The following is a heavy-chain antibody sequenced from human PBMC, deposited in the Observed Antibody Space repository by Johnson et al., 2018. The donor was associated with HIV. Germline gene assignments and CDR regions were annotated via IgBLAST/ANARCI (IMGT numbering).Heavy chain of an antibody. V-gene: IGHV3-30-3*01. J-gene: IGHJ3*02. CDR1: GFTFSSYA. D-gene: IGHD3-22*01. CDR3: AKDRTHYYDSSGYYESGAFDI. CDR2: ISYDGSNK. Sequence: QVQLVESGGGVVQPGRSLRLSCAASGFTFSSYAMHWVRQAPGKGLEWVAVISYDGSNKYYADSVKGRFTISRDNSKNTLYLQMNRLRAEATDVYYFAKDRTHYYDSSGYYESGAFDIWGQGTMVTVSS.